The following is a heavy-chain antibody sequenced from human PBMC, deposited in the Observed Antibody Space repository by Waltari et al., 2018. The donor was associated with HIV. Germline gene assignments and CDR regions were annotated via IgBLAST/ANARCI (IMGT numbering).Heavy chain of an antibody. J-gene: IGHJ6*02. Sequence: QAQLIQSGPEAKKPGASVKVSCQASGFDFRSYGVNWVRRTPGQGFEWLGWINAYSHNRNYTEGRSTLTTNTSSNTATLELRSLRPDDTGTYYCARVRGAKWPASYYGMDVWGQGTAVSVSS. V-gene: IGHV1-18*01. D-gene: IGHD5-12*01. CDR2: INAYSHNR. CDR1: GFDFRSYG. CDR3: ARVRGAKWPASYYGMDV.